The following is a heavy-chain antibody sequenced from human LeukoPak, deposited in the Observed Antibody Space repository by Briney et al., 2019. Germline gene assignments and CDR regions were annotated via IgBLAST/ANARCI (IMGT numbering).Heavy chain of an antibody. J-gene: IGHJ4*02. V-gene: IGHV3-23*01. D-gene: IGHD6-13*01. CDR3: GKATYSSSWNLYFDY. CDR2: ISGSGRGT. Sequence: PGGSLRLSCSTAGFSFSSYAMSWVRQAPGKGLEGVSSISGSGRGTYYAAYVNGRFTISRDNSKNTLYLQMHSLRAEDKAVYYCGKATYSSSWNLYFDYWGQGTLVTVSS. CDR1: GFSFSSYA.